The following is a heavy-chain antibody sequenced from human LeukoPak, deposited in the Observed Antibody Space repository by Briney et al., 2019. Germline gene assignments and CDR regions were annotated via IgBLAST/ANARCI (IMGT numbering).Heavy chain of an antibody. Sequence: GGSLRLSCAASGFTFSSYDMHWVRQATGKGLEWVSAIGTAGDTYYPGSVKGRFTISRENAKNSLYLQMNSLRAGDTAAYYCARGGYDILTGYYGFDYWGQGTLVTVSS. J-gene: IGHJ4*02. V-gene: IGHV3-13*01. CDR1: GFTFSSYD. D-gene: IGHD3-9*01. CDR2: IGTAGDT. CDR3: ARGGYDILTGYYGFDY.